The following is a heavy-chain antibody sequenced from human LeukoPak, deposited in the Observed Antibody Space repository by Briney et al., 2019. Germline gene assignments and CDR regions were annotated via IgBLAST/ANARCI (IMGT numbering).Heavy chain of an antibody. CDR3: ARYLFDYYDSSGYVDI. J-gene: IGHJ3*02. D-gene: IGHD3-22*01. Sequence: ASVKVSCKASGYTFIGYYMHWVRQAPGQGLEWMGWINPHTGGTNYAQKFQGRVTMTRNTSISTAYMELSSLRSEDTAVYYCARYLFDYYDSSGYVDIWGQGTMVTVSS. CDR2: INPHTGGT. CDR1: GYTFIGYY. V-gene: IGHV1-2*02.